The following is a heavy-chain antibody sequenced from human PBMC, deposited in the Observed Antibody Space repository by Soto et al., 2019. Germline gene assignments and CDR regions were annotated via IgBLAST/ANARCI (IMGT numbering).Heavy chain of an antibody. D-gene: IGHD6-6*01. V-gene: IGHV6-1*01. CDR3: ARDRGRQLVRYYYGMDV. J-gene: IGHJ6*02. CDR2: TYYRSKWYN. CDR1: GDSVSSNSAA. Sequence: PSQTLSLTCAISGDSVSSNSAAWNWIRQSPSRGLEWLGRTYYRSKWYNDYAVSVKSRITINPDTSKNQFSLQLNSVTPEDTAVYYCARDRGRQLVRYYYGMDVWGQGTTVTVSS.